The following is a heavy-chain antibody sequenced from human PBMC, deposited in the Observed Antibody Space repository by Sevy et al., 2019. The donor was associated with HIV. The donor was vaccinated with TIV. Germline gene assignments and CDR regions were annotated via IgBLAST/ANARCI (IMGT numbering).Heavy chain of an antibody. CDR1: GFTVSSNY. Sequence: GGSLRLSCAASGFTVSSNYMSWVRQAPGKGLEWVSVIYSAGSTYYADSVKGRFTISRDNSKNTLYLQMNSLRAEDTAVYYCAREVLRFLEWLPKPYYFYGMDIWGQGTTVTVSS. J-gene: IGHJ6*01. V-gene: IGHV3-53*01. D-gene: IGHD3-3*01. CDR3: AREVLRFLEWLPKPYYFYGMDI. CDR2: IYSAGST.